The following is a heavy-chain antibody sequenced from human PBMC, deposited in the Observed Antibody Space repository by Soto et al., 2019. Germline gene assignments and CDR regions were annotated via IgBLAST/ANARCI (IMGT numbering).Heavy chain of an antibody. J-gene: IGHJ4*02. D-gene: IGHD1-7*01. Sequence: PSETLSLTCTVSGGSISSYYWSWIRQPPGKGLEWIGYIYHSGSTYYNPSLKSRVTISVDRSKNQFSLKLSSVTAADTAVYYCARDSWNYAFSYWGQGTLVTVSS. CDR3: ARDSWNYAFSY. CDR1: GGSISSYY. CDR2: IYHSGST. V-gene: IGHV4-59*12.